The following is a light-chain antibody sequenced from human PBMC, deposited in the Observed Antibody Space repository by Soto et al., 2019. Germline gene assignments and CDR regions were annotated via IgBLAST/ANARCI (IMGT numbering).Light chain of an antibody. CDR3: LLYYGGAQPAV. Sequence: QAVVTQEPSLTVSPGGTVTLTCASSTGAVTSGHYPNWFQQKPGQAPRTLIYSTSKKHSWTPARVSGSLLGGKADLTLSGVQPEDEAEYYCLLYYGGAQPAVFGGGTKLTVL. J-gene: IGLJ2*01. CDR2: STS. CDR1: TGAVTSGHY. V-gene: IGLV7-43*01.